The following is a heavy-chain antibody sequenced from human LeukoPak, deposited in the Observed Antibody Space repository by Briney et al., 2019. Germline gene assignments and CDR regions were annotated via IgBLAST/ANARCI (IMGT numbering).Heavy chain of an antibody. D-gene: IGHD4-17*01. CDR3: ARVFVTTVTKYNWFDP. J-gene: IGHJ5*02. CDR2: INHSGST. CDR1: GGSFSGYY. V-gene: IGHV4-34*01. Sequence: SETLSLTCAVYGGSFSGYYWSWIRQPPGKGLEWIGEINHSGSTNYNPSLKSRATISVDTSKNQFSLKLSSVTAADTAVYYCARVFVTTVTKYNWFDPWGQGTLVTVSS.